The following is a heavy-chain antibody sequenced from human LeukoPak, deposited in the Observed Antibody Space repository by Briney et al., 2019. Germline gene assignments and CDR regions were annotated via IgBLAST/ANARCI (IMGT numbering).Heavy chain of an antibody. CDR2: IWRDGSTK. V-gene: IGHV3-33*01. J-gene: IGHJ4*02. CDR1: GFPFSTYA. CDR3: ARDRLEAVTGDDYFVY. Sequence: PGRSLRLSCVASGFPFSTYAMHWVRQVPGKGLEWVAAIWRDGSTKFYADSVKGRFTVSRDNSKNTVVLQMDSLRAEDTALYYCARDRLEAVTGDDYFVYWGQGTLVTVSS. D-gene: IGHD3-9*01.